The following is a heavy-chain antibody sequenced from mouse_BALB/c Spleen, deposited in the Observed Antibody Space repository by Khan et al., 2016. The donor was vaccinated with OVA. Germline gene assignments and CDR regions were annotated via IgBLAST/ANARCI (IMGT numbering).Heavy chain of an antibody. CDR3: TRGGYGSPFAY. Sequence: QVQLQQSGAELVKPGASVKLSCKASGYTFTSYYMYWVKQRPGQGLEWIGEINPSNGGTNVNEKFKSKATLTVDKSSSTAYMEVSSLTSEDSAVXYCTRGGYGSPFAYWGQGTLVTVSA. V-gene: IGHV1S81*02. CDR2: INPSNGGT. D-gene: IGHD1-1*01. CDR1: GYTFTSYY. J-gene: IGHJ3*01.